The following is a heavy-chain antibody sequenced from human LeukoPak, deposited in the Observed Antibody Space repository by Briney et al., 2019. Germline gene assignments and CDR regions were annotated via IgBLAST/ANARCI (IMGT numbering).Heavy chain of an antibody. CDR3: AKWAGYCSSTSCDDY. Sequence: PGGSLRLSCAASGFTFSSYGVHWVRQAPGKGLEWVAFIRYDGSNKYYADSVKGRFTISRDNSKNTLYLQMNSLRAEDTAVYYCAKWAGYCSSTSCDDYWGQGTLVTVSS. CDR2: IRYDGSNK. V-gene: IGHV3-30*02. J-gene: IGHJ4*02. D-gene: IGHD2-2*03. CDR1: GFTFSSYG.